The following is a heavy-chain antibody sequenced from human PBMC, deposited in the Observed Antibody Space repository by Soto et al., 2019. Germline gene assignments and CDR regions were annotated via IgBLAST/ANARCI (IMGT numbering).Heavy chain of an antibody. D-gene: IGHD3-3*01. CDR1: GGTFSSYA. V-gene: IGHV1-69*12. J-gene: IGHJ4*02. Sequence: QVQLVQSGAEVKKPGSSVKVSCKASGGTFSSYAISWVRQDPGQGLEWMGGIIPIFGTANYAQKFQGRVTMTADETKSAAYRGRSRLRSQGTHVYYSAREYDRGLDYWGQGTLVTVSS. CDR2: IIPIFGTA. CDR3: AREYDRGLDY.